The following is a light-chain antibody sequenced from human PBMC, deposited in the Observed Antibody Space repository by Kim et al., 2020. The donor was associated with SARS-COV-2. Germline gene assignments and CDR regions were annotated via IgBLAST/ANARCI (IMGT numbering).Light chain of an antibody. V-gene: IGKV1-5*01. J-gene: IGKJ1*01. CDR2: DAS. CDR3: QQYHSYMT. CDR1: ESIGRW. Sequence: DIQMTQSPSTLSASVGDRVTITCRASESIGRWLAWYQQKPGKAPKFLIYDASKLQSGVPSRFSGSGSGTEFTLTISSLQPDDLATYFCQQYHSYMTFGQGTKVDIK.